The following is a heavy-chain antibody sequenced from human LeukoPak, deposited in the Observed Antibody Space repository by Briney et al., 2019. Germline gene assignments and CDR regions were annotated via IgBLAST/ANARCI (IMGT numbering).Heavy chain of an antibody. V-gene: IGHV3-23*01. Sequence: GGSLRLSCAASGFTFTNYAMSWVRQAPGKGLEWVSAITGSGGSTFYTDSVKGRFTISRDNSKNTLYLQMNSLRAEDTAVYYCAKVGLRWKYYFDYWGQGTLVTVSS. CDR1: GFTFTNYA. CDR2: ITGSGGST. D-gene: IGHD4-23*01. CDR3: AKVGLRWKYYFDY. J-gene: IGHJ4*02.